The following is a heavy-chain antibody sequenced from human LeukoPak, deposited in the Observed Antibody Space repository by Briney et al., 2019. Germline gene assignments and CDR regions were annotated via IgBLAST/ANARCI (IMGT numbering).Heavy chain of an antibody. Sequence: SETLSLTCTVSGGSISSYYWSWIRQPPGKGLEWIGYIYYSGNTNYNPSLKSRVTISVDTSKNQFSLKLSSVTAADTAVYYCARDRPGGSSLDYWGQGILVTVSS. CDR3: ARDRPGGSSLDY. J-gene: IGHJ4*02. CDR1: GGSISSYY. V-gene: IGHV4-59*01. D-gene: IGHD6-13*01. CDR2: IYYSGNT.